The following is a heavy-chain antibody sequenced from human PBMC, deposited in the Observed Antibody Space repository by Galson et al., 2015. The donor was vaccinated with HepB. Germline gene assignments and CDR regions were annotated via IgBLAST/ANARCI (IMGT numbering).Heavy chain of an antibody. CDR3: ARAMITPWGSCWFDP. D-gene: IGHD3-16*01. CDR2: IKQDGSEK. J-gene: IGHJ5*02. Sequence: SLRLSCAASGFTFSSYWMSWVRQAPGKGLEWVANIKQDGSEKYYVDSVKGRFTISRDNAKNSLYLQMNSLRAEDTAVYYCARAMITPWGSCWFDPWGQGTLVTVSS. CDR1: GFTFSSYW. V-gene: IGHV3-7*03.